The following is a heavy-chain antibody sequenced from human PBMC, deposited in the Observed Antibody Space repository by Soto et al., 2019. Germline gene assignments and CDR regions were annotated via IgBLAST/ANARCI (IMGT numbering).Heavy chain of an antibody. Sequence: QVQLVQSGGEVTKTGASVKVSCKASGYSFTSYDITWVRQAPGQGLEWMGWISGYNGNTNYAQKFQGRVTMTTDTSTNTAYMELRSLRSDDTAVYDCARWKSTGWYSIYYWGQGTLVTVSS. D-gene: IGHD6-19*01. CDR1: GYSFTSYD. J-gene: IGHJ4*02. V-gene: IGHV1-18*04. CDR3: ARWKSTGWYSIYY. CDR2: ISGYNGNT.